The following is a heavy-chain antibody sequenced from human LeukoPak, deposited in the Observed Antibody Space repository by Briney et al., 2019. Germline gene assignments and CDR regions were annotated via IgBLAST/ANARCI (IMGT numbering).Heavy chain of an antibody. J-gene: IGHJ4*02. D-gene: IGHD3-22*01. CDR2: LYYSGSI. V-gene: IGHV4-39*01. CDR3: ARHGWGGYYYDSSGYYPYYLDY. Sequence: SDTLSLTCTVSGGSIRSSSYYWGWPRQPRGEGLGWIVCLYYSGSIYYHPSLKSRVTISVDTSKNQFSLQLSSVTAANTAVYYRARHGWGGYYYDSSGYYPYYLDYWGQGALVTVSS. CDR1: GGSIRSSSYY.